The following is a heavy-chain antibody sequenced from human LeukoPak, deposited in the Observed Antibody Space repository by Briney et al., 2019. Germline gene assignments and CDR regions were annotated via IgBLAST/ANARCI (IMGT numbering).Heavy chain of an antibody. CDR3: ARGHYYYGSGSYSPRYFDY. Sequence: GGSLRLSCAASGFTFSSYGMHWVRRAPGKGLEWVAVIWYDGSNKYYADSVKGRFTISRDNSKNTLYLQMNSLRAEDTAVYYCARGHYYYGSGSYSPRYFDYWGQGILVTVSS. V-gene: IGHV3-33*01. CDR2: IWYDGSNK. J-gene: IGHJ4*02. CDR1: GFTFSSYG. D-gene: IGHD3-10*01.